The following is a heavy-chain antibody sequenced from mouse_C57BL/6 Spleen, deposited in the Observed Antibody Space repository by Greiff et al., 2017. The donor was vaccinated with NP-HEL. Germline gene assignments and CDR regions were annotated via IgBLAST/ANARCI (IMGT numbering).Heavy chain of an antibody. J-gene: IGHJ2*01. CDR2: IDPENGDT. D-gene: IGHD2-2*01. CDR1: GFNIKDDY. Sequence: EVKLVESGAELVRPGASVKLSCTASGFNIKDDYMHWVKQRPEQGLEWIGWIDPENGDTEYASKFQGKATITADTSSNTAYLQLSSLTSEDTAVYYCTTSEVTTDYWGQGTTLTVSS. V-gene: IGHV14-4*01. CDR3: TTSEVTTDY.